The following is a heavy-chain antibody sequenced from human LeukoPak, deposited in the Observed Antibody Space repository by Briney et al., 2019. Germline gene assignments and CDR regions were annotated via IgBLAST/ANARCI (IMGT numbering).Heavy chain of an antibody. J-gene: IGHJ6*02. CDR2: ISYDGSNK. V-gene: IGHV3-30*18. D-gene: IGHD3-22*01. Sequence: PGGSLRLSCAASGFTFSSYGMHWVRQAPGKGLEWVAVISYDGSNKYSADSVKGRFTISRDNSKNTLYLQMSSLRAEDTAVYYCAKALDSSGYYYDYYYGMDVWGQGTTVTVSS. CDR3: AKALDSSGYYYDYYYGMDV. CDR1: GFTFSSYG.